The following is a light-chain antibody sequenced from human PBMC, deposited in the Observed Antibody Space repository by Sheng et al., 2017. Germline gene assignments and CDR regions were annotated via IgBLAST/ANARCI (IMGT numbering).Light chain of an antibody. V-gene: IGKV1-27*01. CDR2: SAS. Sequence: DIQMTQSPSSLSASVGDRVTITCRASQGINIYLAWYQQKPGKVPKLLIYSASTLQSGVPSRFSGSGSGTDFTLTISSLQPEDVATYYCQKYDSAPXTFGQGTKVEMK. J-gene: IGKJ1*01. CDR1: QGINIY. CDR3: QKYDSAPXT.